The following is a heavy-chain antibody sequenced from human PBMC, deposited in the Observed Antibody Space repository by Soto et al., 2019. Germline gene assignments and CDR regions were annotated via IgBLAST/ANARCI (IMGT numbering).Heavy chain of an antibody. J-gene: IGHJ4*02. CDR3: ARHIYGDHDYFDS. CDR1: GGSISTYY. V-gene: IGHV4-59*08. CDR2: IYYSGSA. Sequence: QVQLQESGPGLVKPSETLSLTCTVSGGSISTYYWSWLRQPPGKGLEWIGWIYYSGSASSNPFLKSRVTMSVDTSKNQFSLKLSSVTATDTAMYFCARHIYGDHDYFDSWGQGTLVTVSS. D-gene: IGHD4-17*01.